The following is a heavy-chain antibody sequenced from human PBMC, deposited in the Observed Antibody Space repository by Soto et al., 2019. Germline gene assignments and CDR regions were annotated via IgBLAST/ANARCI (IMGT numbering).Heavy chain of an antibody. CDR1: GDGVSSNSAA. J-gene: IGHJ6*03. D-gene: IGHD6-19*01. V-gene: IGHV6-1*01. CDR3: ARESAGTYYFDV. CDR2: AYYRSKWYN. Sequence: SQTLSLTCAISGDGVSSNSAAWNWIRQSPSRGLEWLGRAYYRSKWYNDYAVPVKSRITINPDTTKNQISLQVNSVAPEDTAVYYCARESAGTYYFDVWGQGTTVTVSS.